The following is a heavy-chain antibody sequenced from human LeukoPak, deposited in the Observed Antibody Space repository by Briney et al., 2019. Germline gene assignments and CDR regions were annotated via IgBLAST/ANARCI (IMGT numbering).Heavy chain of an antibody. J-gene: IGHJ3*02. Sequence: GGSLRLSCAASGFTFSNYAMHWVRQAPGKGLEWVSVVWYDGSKKLYADSVKGRFTISRDNSMNTLYLQMNYLTTEDTAVYHCAKDRASEPPLYSSSPKEGGLDIWGQGTMVTVPS. D-gene: IGHD6-13*01. CDR1: GFTFSNYA. V-gene: IGHV3-33*06. CDR2: VWYDGSKK. CDR3: AKDRASEPPLYSSSPKEGGLDI.